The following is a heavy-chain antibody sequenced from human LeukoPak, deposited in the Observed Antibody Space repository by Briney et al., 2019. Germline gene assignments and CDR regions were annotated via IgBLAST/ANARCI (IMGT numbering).Heavy chain of an antibody. Sequence: PGGSLRLSCAASGFTFSSYWMSWVRQAPGKGLEWVAVISYDGSNKYYADSVKGRFTISRDNSKNTLYLQMNSLRAEDTAVYYCARDYLPYSSSPNWFDPWGQGTLVTVSS. CDR3: ARDYLPYSSSPNWFDP. CDR1: GFTFSSYW. CDR2: ISYDGSNK. V-gene: IGHV3-30*03. D-gene: IGHD6-13*01. J-gene: IGHJ5*02.